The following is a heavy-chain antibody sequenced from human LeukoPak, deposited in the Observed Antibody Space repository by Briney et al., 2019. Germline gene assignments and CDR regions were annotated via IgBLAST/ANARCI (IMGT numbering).Heavy chain of an antibody. V-gene: IGHV4-4*09. CDR1: GGSISSYY. CDR3: ARQAPHPNMNYYYYYMDV. J-gene: IGHJ6*03. D-gene: IGHD2-8*01. Sequence: SETLSLTCTVSGGSISSYYWSWIRQPPGKGLEWIGYIYTSGGTNYNPSLKSRVPISVDTSKNQFSLKLSSVTAADTAVYYCARQAPHPNMNYYYYYMDVWGKGTTVTVSS. CDR2: IYTSGGT.